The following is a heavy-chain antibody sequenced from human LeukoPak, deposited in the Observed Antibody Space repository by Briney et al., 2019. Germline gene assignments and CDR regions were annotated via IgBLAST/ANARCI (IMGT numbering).Heavy chain of an antibody. D-gene: IGHD4-17*01. J-gene: IGHJ4*02. CDR1: GGSISSSSYY. CDR2: IYHSGST. V-gene: IGHV4-39*07. Sequence: KPSETLSLTCTVSGGSISSSSYYWGWIRQPPGKGLEWIGNIYHSGSTYYNPSLKSRVTISVDTSKNQFSLKLSSVTAADTAVYYCARLPLDGDYDYWGQGTLVTVSS. CDR3: ARLPLDGDYDY.